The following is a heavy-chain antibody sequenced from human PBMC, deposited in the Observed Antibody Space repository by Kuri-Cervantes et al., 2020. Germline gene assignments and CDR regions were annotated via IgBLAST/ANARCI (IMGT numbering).Heavy chain of an antibody. J-gene: IGHJ6*02. D-gene: IGHD5-24*01. CDR2: INPSGGST. CDR3: ARVVDGYNKYYYYGLDV. CDR1: GYTFTSYG. Sequence: ASVKVSCKASGYTFTSYGISWVRQAPGQGLEWMGIINPSGGSTSYAQKFQGRVTMTRDTSTSTVYMELSSLKSEDTALYYCARVVDGYNKYYYYGLDVWGQGTTVTVSS. V-gene: IGHV1-46*01.